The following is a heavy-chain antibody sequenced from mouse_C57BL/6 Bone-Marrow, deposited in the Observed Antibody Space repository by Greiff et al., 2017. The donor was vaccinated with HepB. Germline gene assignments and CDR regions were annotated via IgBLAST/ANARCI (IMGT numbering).Heavy chain of an antibody. CDR3: ASPYYYGSSPYYYAMDY. Sequence: QVQLQQPGAELVKPGASVKLSCMASGYTFTSYWMHWVKQRPGRGLEWIGRIDPNSGGTKYNEKFKSKATLTVDKPSSTAYMQLSSLTSEDSAVYYCASPYYYGSSPYYYAMDYWGQGTSVTVSS. D-gene: IGHD1-1*01. V-gene: IGHV1-72*01. CDR2: IDPNSGGT. CDR1: GYTFTSYW. J-gene: IGHJ4*01.